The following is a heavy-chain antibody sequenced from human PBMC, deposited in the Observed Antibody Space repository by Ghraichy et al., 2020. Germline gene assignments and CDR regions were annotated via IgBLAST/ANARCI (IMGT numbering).Heavy chain of an antibody. Sequence: ASVKVSCKAGGSRVSAQVMRLVRRSTGQGLEWMGILNPSDGITNFAQQFQGRLTMTRETSTSTVYMELSSLRSDDTAVYYCARSGEYSGLGSPNWFDPWGQGTLVTVSS. D-gene: IGHD3-10*01. CDR2: LNPSDGIT. CDR1: GSRVSAQV. J-gene: IGHJ5*02. V-gene: IGHV1-46*01. CDR3: ARSGEYSGLGSPNWFDP.